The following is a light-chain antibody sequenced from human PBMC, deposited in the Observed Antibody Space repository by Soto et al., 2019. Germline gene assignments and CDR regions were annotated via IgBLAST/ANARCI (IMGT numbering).Light chain of an antibody. V-gene: IGKV3D-15*01. CDR1: QSISSY. J-gene: IGKJ5*01. Sequence: EFVLTQSPGTLSLSPGERATLSCRASQSISSYLAWYQQKPGQAPRLLIYDASNRATGIPARFSGSGSGTEFTLTISSLQSEDFAVYYCQQYNNWPITFGQGTRLEIK. CDR3: QQYNNWPIT. CDR2: DAS.